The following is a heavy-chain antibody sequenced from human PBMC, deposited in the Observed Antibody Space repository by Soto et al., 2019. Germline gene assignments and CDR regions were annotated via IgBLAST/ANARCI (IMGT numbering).Heavy chain of an antibody. J-gene: IGHJ5*02. Sequence: SETLSLTCTVSGGSIITHYWSWIRQPPGKGLEWIGYSHYSGNTDYNPSLRSRVTMAVDTSKSQVSLNLNSVTAADTAIYYCARGASEYSYGYWFDPWGPGSLVTVSS. CDR2: SHYSGNT. D-gene: IGHD5-18*01. V-gene: IGHV4-59*11. CDR3: ARGASEYSYGYWFDP. CDR1: GGSIITHY.